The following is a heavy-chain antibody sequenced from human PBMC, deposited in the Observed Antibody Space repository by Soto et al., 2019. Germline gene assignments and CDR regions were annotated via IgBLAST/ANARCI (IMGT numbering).Heavy chain of an antibody. CDR2: MYSGGTT. D-gene: IGHD5-18*01. CDR3: ARATSDRAMVFDY. Sequence: EVQLVESGGGLIQPGGSLRLSCAASGFTVSSNYMTWVRQAPGKGLEWVSVMYSGGTTYYADSVKGRFTFSRDNSKNTLYLQMNSLRAEDTAVYHCARATSDRAMVFDYWGQGTLVTVSS. J-gene: IGHJ4*02. CDR1: GFTVSSNY. V-gene: IGHV3-53*01.